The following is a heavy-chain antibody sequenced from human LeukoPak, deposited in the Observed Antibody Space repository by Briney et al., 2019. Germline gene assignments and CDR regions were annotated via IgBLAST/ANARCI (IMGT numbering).Heavy chain of an antibody. CDR3: ASGGEIGYFDS. Sequence: SETLSLTCTVSGGSISNYYWSWIRQPAGKGLEWIGRIYTSGSTNYNPSLKGRVTISVDKSKNQFSLKLSSVTAADTAVFYCASGGEIGYFDSWGQGTLVTVSS. J-gene: IGHJ4*02. CDR2: IYTSGST. CDR1: GGSISNYY. V-gene: IGHV4-4*07. D-gene: IGHD2-21*01.